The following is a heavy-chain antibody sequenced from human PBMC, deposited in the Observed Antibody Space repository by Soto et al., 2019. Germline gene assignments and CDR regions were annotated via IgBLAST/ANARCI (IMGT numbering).Heavy chain of an antibody. CDR2: IYYSGST. D-gene: IGHD4-17*01. CDR3: ARATRTKVTDF. Sequence: PSETLSLTCTVSGGSISSGDYYWSWIRQPPGKGLEWIGYIYYSGSTYYNPSLRSRVTISVATSKNQFSLKLSSVTAADTAVYYCARATRTKVTDFWGQGTLVTVSS. CDR1: GGSISSGDYY. V-gene: IGHV4-61*08. J-gene: IGHJ4*02.